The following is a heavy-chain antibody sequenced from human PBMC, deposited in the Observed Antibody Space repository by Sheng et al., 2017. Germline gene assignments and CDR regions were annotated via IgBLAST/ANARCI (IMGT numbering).Heavy chain of an antibody. Sequence: QVQLVQSGAEVKKPGSSVKVSCKASGGTFSSYAISWVRQAPGQGLEWMGGIIPIFGTANYAQKFQGRVTITADESTSTAYMELSSLRSEDTAVYYCARDDLERYCSGGSCYTPRWYFDLWGRGTLVTVSS. CDR1: GGTFSSYA. D-gene: IGHD2-15*01. V-gene: IGHV1-69*13. CDR2: IIPIFGTA. J-gene: IGHJ2*01. CDR3: ARDDLERYCSGGSCYTPRWYFDL.